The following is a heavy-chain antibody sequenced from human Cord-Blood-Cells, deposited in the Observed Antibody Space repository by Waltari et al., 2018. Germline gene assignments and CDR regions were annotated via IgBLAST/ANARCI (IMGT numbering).Heavy chain of an antibody. CDR2: INHSGST. Sequence: QVQLQQWGAGLLKPSETLSLTCAVYGGSFSGYYWGWIRQPPGKGREWIGEINHSGSTNYTPSLKSRVTISVDTSKNQFSLKLSSVTAADTAVYYCARGPRGGSGIRTPIEGYFDLWGRGTLVTVSS. D-gene: IGHD3-10*01. CDR3: ARGPRGGSGIRTPIEGYFDL. J-gene: IGHJ2*01. CDR1: GGSFSGYY. V-gene: IGHV4-34*01.